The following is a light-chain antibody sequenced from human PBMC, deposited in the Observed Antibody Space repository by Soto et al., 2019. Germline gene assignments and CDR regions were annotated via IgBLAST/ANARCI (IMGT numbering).Light chain of an antibody. CDR2: GAS. V-gene: IGKV3-15*01. J-gene: IGKJ1*01. CDR1: QSVNSD. CDR3: QQYNNWPRT. Sequence: EIVMTQSPATLSVSPGDRPTLSCTASQSVNSDLAWYQQKPGQSPRLLIYGASTRATGIPARFSGSGSGTEFTLTISSLQSEDFAVYYCQQYNNWPRTFGQGTKVDIK.